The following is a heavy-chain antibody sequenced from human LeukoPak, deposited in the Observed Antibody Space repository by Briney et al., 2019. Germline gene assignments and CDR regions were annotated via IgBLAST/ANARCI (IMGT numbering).Heavy chain of an antibody. CDR2: INPNSGGT. Sequence: GASVKVSRKASGYTFTGYYMHWVRQAPGQGLELMGWINPNSGGTNYAQKFQGRVTMTRDTSISAVYMELSRLRSDDTAVYYCARDGTGVYNLVQYWGQGTLVTVSS. D-gene: IGHD5-24*01. CDR1: GYTFTGYY. J-gene: IGHJ4*02. V-gene: IGHV1-2*02. CDR3: ARDGTGVYNLVQY.